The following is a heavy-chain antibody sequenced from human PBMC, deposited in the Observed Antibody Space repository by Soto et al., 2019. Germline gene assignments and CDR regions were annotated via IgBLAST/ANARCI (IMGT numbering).Heavy chain of an antibody. D-gene: IGHD3-22*01. V-gene: IGHV1-18*01. J-gene: IGHJ5*02. CDR3: ARAVFWLISSGYRNWFDP. Sequence: ASVKVSCKASGYTFTSYGISWVRQAPGQGLEWMGWISAYNGNTNYAQKLQGRVTMTTDTSTSTAYMELRSLRSDDTAVYYCARAVFWLISSGYRNWFDPWGQXTLVTVSS. CDR1: GYTFTSYG. CDR2: ISAYNGNT.